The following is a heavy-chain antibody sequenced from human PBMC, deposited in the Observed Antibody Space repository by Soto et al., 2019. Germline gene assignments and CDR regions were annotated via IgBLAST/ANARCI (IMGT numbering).Heavy chain of an antibody. Sequence: PGGSLRLSCAASGFTFSSYGMHWVRQAPGKGLEWVAVISYDGSNKYYADSVKGRFTISRDNAKNSLYLQMNSLRAEDTAVYYCARDRHPALWGQGTLVTVSS. D-gene: IGHD2-2*01. CDR1: GFTFSSYG. CDR2: ISYDGSNK. V-gene: IGHV3-30*03. CDR3: ARDRHPAL. J-gene: IGHJ4*02.